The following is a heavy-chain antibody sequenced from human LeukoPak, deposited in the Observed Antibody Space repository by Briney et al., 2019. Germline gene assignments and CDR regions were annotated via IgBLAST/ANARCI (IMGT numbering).Heavy chain of an antibody. CDR1: GGSVSSSSYY. Sequence: SETLSLTCTVSGGSVSSSSYYWGWIREPPGNGLEWIGSISYSGTNYNNPSLKSRVSISIDTSKNQFSVKLTSVTAADTAMYYCASLGTLRSWGQGTLVTVSS. J-gene: IGHJ5*02. CDR3: ASLGTLRS. CDR2: ISYSGTN. D-gene: IGHD7-27*01. V-gene: IGHV4-39*01.